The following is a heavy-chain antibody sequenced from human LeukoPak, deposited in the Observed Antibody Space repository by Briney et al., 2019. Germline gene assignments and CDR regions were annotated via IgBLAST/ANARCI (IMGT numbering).Heavy chain of an antibody. Sequence: GGSLRLSCAASGFTVSSNYMSWVRQAPGKGLEWVSLIYSGGGTFYADSVKGRFTISRDNSRNTLYLQMTSLRAEDTAVFYCATHSSVVVAAPLAYWGQGTLVTVSS. V-gene: IGHV3-53*01. CDR1: GFTVSSNY. J-gene: IGHJ4*02. CDR2: IYSGGGT. CDR3: ATHSSVVVAAPLAY. D-gene: IGHD2-15*01.